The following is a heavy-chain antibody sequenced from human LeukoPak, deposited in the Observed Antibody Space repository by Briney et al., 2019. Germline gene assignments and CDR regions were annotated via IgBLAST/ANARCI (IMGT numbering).Heavy chain of an antibody. CDR1: GGSISSNY. J-gene: IGHJ6*02. CDR3: ARDHRNSLVSDYGMDV. CDR2: IYYSGST. Sequence: SETLSLTCTVSGGSISSNYWSWIRQPPGKGLEWIGYIYYSGSTNYNPSLKSRVTISVDTSKNQFSLKLSSVTAADTAMYYCARDHRNSLVSDYGMDVWGQGTTVTVSS. D-gene: IGHD1-14*01. V-gene: IGHV4-59*01.